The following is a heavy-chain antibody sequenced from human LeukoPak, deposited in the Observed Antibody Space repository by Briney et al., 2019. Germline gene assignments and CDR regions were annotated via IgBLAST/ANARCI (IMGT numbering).Heavy chain of an antibody. J-gene: IGHJ5*02. CDR2: ISSSSSSYI. Sequence: PGGSLRLSCAASGFPFITYSMNWVRQAPGKGLEWVSSISSSSSSYIYYADSVKGRFTISRDNAKNSLYLQMNSLRADDTAVYYCARVACRGGGCYSDSQSNWFDPWGQGTLVTVSS. CDR3: ARVACRGGGCYSDSQSNWFDP. V-gene: IGHV3-21*01. D-gene: IGHD2-15*01. CDR1: GFPFITYS.